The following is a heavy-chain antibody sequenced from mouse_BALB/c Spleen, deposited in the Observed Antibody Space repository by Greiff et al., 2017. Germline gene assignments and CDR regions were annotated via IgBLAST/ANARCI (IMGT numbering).Heavy chain of an antibody. Sequence: DVMLVESGGGLVQPGGSLKLSCAASGFTFSSYTMSWVRQTPEKRLEWVAYISNGGGSTYYPDTVKGRFTISRDNAKNTLYLQMSSLKSEDTAMYYCARDRYGNYYYAMDYWGQGTSVTVSS. CDR1: GFTFSSYT. V-gene: IGHV5-12-2*01. CDR2: ISNGGGST. J-gene: IGHJ4*01. CDR3: ARDRYGNYYYAMDY. D-gene: IGHD2-14*01.